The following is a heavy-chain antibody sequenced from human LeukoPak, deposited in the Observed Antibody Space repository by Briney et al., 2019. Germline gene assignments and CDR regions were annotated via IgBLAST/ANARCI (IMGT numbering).Heavy chain of an antibody. CDR2: INHSGST. Sequence: SETLSLTCAVYGGSFSVYYWSWIRQPPGKGLEWIGEINHSGSTNYNPSLKSRVTISVDTSKNQFSLKLSSVTAADTAVYYCARGRRYFDWLLRGYYFDYWGQGTLVTVSS. D-gene: IGHD3-9*01. CDR1: GGSFSVYY. CDR3: ARGRRYFDWLLRGYYFDY. V-gene: IGHV4-34*01. J-gene: IGHJ4*02.